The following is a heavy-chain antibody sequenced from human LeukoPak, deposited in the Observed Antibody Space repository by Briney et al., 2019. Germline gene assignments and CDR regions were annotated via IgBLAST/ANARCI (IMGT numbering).Heavy chain of an antibody. CDR3: ARAAWEYSSSSSVFDYYYMDV. V-gene: IGHV1-46*01. CDR1: GYTFTSYY. D-gene: IGHD6-6*01. CDR2: INPSGGST. J-gene: IGHJ6*03. Sequence: ASVKVSCKASGYTFTSYYMHWVRQAPGQGLEWMGIINPSGGSTSYAQKFQGRVTMTRDTSTSTVYMELSSLRSEDTAVYYCARAAWEYSSSSSVFDYYYMDVWGKGTTVTVSS.